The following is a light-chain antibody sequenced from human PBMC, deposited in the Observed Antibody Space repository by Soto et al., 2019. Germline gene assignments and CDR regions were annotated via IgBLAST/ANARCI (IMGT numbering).Light chain of an antibody. CDR2: GNT. J-gene: IGLJ3*02. Sequence: QSVLTQPPSVSGAPGQRVTICGTGSSSNIGAVYDVHWYQQLPGTAPKLLVSGNTNRPSGVPDRFSGSKSGTSASLAITGLQAEDEADYYCQSFDSSLSGWVFGGGTKRTV. V-gene: IGLV1-40*01. CDR1: SSNIGAVYD. CDR3: QSFDSSLSGWV.